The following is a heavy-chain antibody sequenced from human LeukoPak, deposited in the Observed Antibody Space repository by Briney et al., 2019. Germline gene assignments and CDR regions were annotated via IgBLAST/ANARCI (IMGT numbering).Heavy chain of an antibody. CDR1: GYTFTNND. CDR2: MHPNGGDT. Sequence: ASVKVSCKSSGYTFTNNDIHWVRQATGQGLERMGWMHPNGGDTGYAQKFQGRVTMTRNTSISTAYMELSSLRPEDTAVYYCARHFGTGDNFDYWGQGTLLIVSS. V-gene: IGHV1-8*01. J-gene: IGHJ4*02. D-gene: IGHD1-1*01. CDR3: ARHFGTGDNFDY.